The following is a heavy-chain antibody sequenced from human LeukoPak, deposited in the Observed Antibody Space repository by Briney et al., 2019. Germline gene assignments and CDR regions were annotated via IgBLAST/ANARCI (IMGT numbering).Heavy chain of an antibody. Sequence: SETLSFTCTVSGGSISSSSYYWGWIRQPPGKGLEWIGSIYYSGSTYYNPSLKSRVTISVDTSKNQFSLKLSSVTAADTAVYYCARRIAARPNYFDYWGQGTLVTVSS. V-gene: IGHV4-39*01. CDR2: IYYSGST. CDR3: ARRIAARPNYFDY. CDR1: GGSISSSSYY. J-gene: IGHJ4*02. D-gene: IGHD6-6*01.